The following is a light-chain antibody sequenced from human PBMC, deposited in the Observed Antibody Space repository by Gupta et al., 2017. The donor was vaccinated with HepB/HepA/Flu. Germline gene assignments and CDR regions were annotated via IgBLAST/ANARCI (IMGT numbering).Light chain of an antibody. Sequence: ETVLTQSPGTLSLSPGERATLSCRACQSVSSYLAWYQHKPGQAPRLLLYDASNRATGIPARFSGSGSGPDFTLTISSLEPEDFAVYYCQQRSNWPPRLTFGPGTKVDIK. CDR1: QSVSSY. CDR2: DAS. V-gene: IGKV3-11*01. CDR3: QQRSNWPPRLT. J-gene: IGKJ3*01.